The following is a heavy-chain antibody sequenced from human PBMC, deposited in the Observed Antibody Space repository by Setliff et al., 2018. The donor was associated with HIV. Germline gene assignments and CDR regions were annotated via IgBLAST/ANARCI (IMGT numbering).Heavy chain of an antibody. CDR3: TAPMWRAGGHVPT. Sequence: PGGSLRLSCAASGFTFSSYAMTWVRQAPGKGLEWIGRIKSKADGGTTDYAAPVNGRFTISRDDSTNVLYLQMNSLKTEDTAVYYCTAPMWRAGGHVPTWGQGTLVTVSS. D-gene: IGHD3-10*02. CDR1: GFTFSSYA. J-gene: IGHJ4*02. V-gene: IGHV3-15*01. CDR2: IKSKADGGTT.